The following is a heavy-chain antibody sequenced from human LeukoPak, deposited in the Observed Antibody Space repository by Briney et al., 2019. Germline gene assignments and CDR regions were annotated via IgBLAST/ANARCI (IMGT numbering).Heavy chain of an antibody. CDR3: ARDAVDTANAV. D-gene: IGHD5-18*01. CDR1: GFTFSSYA. J-gene: IGHJ6*02. V-gene: IGHV3-23*01. Sequence: GGSLRLSCAASGFTFSSYAMSWVRQAPGKGLEWVSAISGSGGTTHYADSVKGRFTISRDRSKNTLYLQMNSLRAEDTAVYYCARDAVDTANAVWGQGTTVTVSS. CDR2: ISGSGGTT.